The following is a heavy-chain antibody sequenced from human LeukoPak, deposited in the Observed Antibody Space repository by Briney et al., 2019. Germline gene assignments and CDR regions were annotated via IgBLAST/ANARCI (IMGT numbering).Heavy chain of an antibody. J-gene: IGHJ3*01. Sequence: GRSLRLSCEASGFTFHDHAMHWVRQAPGKGLEWVSGLAWDGGSIEYADSVEGRFTISRDNAKKSLYPQMNSLGVEDTALYYCARDDAFDLWGQGTMVTVSS. V-gene: IGHV3-9*01. CDR3: ARDDAFDL. CDR1: GFTFHDHA. CDR2: LAWDGGSI.